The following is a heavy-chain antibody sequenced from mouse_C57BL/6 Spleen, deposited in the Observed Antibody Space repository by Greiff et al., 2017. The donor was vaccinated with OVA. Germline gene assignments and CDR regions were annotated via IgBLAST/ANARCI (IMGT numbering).Heavy chain of an antibody. CDR1: GFNFKNTY. Sequence: VQLKQSVAELVRPGASVKLSCTASGFNFKNTYMHWVKQRPEQGLEWIGRIDPADGNTKYAPKFQGKATITADTSSNTAYLQLSGLTSEDTAIYNSAADDDAMDYWGQGTSVTVSS. CDR3: AADDDAMDY. D-gene: IGHD2-3*01. J-gene: IGHJ4*01. CDR2: IDPADGNT. V-gene: IGHV14-3*01.